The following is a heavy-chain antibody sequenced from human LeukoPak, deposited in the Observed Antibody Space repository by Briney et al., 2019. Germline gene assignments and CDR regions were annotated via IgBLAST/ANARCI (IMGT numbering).Heavy chain of an antibody. D-gene: IGHD3-3*01. CDR2: IIPIFGTA. Sequence: SVKVSCKASGGTFSSYAISWVRQAPGQGLEWMGGIIPIFGTANYAQKFQGRVTITADESTSTAYMELSSLRSEDTAVYYCARRTIFGVANQKTFDYWGQGTLVTVSS. CDR3: ARRTIFGVANQKTFDY. CDR1: GGTFSSYA. V-gene: IGHV1-69*13. J-gene: IGHJ4*02.